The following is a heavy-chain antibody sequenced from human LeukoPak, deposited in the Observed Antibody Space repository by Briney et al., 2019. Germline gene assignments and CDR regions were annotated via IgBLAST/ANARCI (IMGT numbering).Heavy chain of an antibody. CDR3: ARSRWLQYHDSFDY. CDR2: MYYSGSI. D-gene: IGHD5-24*01. CDR1: GGSITDYY. J-gene: IGHJ4*02. V-gene: IGHV4-59*01. Sequence: AETLSLTCTVSGGSITDYYWSWIRHSSGKGLEWIGYMYYSGSINYNPSLKSRVTISVDTSKNQFSLKLSSVTAADTAVYYCARSRWLQYHDSFDYWGQGTLVTVSS.